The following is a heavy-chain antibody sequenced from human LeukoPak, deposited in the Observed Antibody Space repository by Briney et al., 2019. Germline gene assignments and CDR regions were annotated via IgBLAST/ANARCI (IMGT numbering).Heavy chain of an antibody. CDR2: IRYDGSNK. V-gene: IGHV3-30*02. CDR1: GFTFSSYG. D-gene: IGHD5-24*01. J-gene: IGHJ4*02. Sequence: GGSLRLSCAASGFTFSSYGMHWVRQAPGKGLEWAAFIRYDGSNKYYADSVKGRFTISRDNSKNTLYLQMNSLRAEDTAVYFCAKGSRDGYNSGVYWGQGTLVTVSS. CDR3: AKGSRDGYNSGVY.